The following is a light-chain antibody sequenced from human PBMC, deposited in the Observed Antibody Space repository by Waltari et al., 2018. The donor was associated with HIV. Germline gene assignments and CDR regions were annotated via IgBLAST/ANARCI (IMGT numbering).Light chain of an antibody. CDR2: GPN. V-gene: IGLV3-19*01. CDR1: SLQTYY. Sequence: SSELTQDPAVSVALGQTVRITCQGDSLQTYYTSWYQQNPGQAPILVIYGPNNRPSGIPDRFAGSSSGNTASLTTTGAQAEDEADYYCNSRDSSANHLVFGGGTKLTVL. CDR3: NSRDSSANHLV. J-gene: IGLJ3*02.